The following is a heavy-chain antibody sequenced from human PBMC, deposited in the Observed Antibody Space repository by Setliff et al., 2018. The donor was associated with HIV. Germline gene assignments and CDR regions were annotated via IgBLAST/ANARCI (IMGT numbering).Heavy chain of an antibody. V-gene: IGHV1-2*02. CDR3: ARDYIHVFDI. Sequence: ASVKVSCKASGFTFIDYYIHWVRQAPGQGLEWMGWINPNSGGTNYAQKFQGRVIMTRDTSFSTAYMELSSLKSDDTAVYYCARDYIHVFDIWGQGTMVTVSS. CDR2: INPNSGGT. J-gene: IGHJ3*02. CDR1: GFTFIDYY.